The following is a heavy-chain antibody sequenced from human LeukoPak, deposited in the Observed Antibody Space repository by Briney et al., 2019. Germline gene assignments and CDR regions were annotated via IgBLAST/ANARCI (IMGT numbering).Heavy chain of an antibody. CDR1: GFTFSSYW. Sequence: GGSLRLSCAASGFTFSSYWMHWVRQAPGKGLVWVSRINSDGSSTSYAESVKGRFTMSRDNAKNTLYLQMNSLRAEDTAVYYCAKGRSGSYLFDHWGQGTLVTVSS. D-gene: IGHD3-10*01. CDR3: AKGRSGSYLFDH. CDR2: INSDGSST. V-gene: IGHV3-74*01. J-gene: IGHJ4*02.